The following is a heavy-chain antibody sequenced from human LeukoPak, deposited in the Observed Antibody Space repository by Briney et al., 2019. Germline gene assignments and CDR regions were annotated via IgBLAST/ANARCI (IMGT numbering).Heavy chain of an antibody. CDR3: ARHSSYDGNFDY. CDR2: IYHSGRS. J-gene: IGHJ4*02. CDR1: GGSISSSSYY. V-gene: IGHV4-39*01. D-gene: IGHD3-16*01. Sequence: SETLSLTCTVSGGSISSSSYYWGWIRQPPGKGLEWIGSIYHSGRSYYNPSLKSRVTISVDTSKNQFSLKLRSVTAADTAVYYCARHSSYDGNFDYWGQGTLVTVSS.